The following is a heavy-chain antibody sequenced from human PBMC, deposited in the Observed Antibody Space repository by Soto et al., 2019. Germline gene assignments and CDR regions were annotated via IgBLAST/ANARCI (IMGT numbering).Heavy chain of an antibody. D-gene: IGHD3-9*01. CDR1: GGSISSGGYY. J-gene: IGHJ6*02. CDR3: ARDGYDILTDRWSYYYGMDV. V-gene: IGHV4-31*03. CDR2: IYYSGST. Sequence: SETLSLTCTVSGGSISSGGYYWSWIRQHPGKGLEWIGYIYYSGSTYYNPSLKSRVTISVDTSKNQFSLKLSSVTAADTAVYYCARDGYDILTDRWSYYYGMDVWGQGTTVTVSS.